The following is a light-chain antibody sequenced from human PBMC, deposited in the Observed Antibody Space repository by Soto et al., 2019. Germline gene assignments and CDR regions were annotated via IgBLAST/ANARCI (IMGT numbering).Light chain of an antibody. CDR2: GAS. J-gene: IGKJ5*01. Sequence: TLSASPGERATLSWRASQSVSSNLAWYQQKPGQAPRLIIYGASIRATGIPDRSSGSGSETDFTLTISRLEPEDFALYYCQQYGSSAPITFGQGTRLEIK. CDR3: QQYGSSAPIT. CDR1: QSVSSN. V-gene: IGKV3-20*01.